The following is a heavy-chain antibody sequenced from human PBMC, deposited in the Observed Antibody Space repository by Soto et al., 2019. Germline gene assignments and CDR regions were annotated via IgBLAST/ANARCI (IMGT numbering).Heavy chain of an antibody. CDR2: IIPIFGTA. J-gene: IGHJ4*02. D-gene: IGHD6-19*01. V-gene: IGHV1-69*06. CDR1: GGTFSSYA. CDR3: AREGSSGWYEVRVYRNFDY. Sequence: QVQLVQSGAEVKKPGSSVKVSCKASGGTFSSYAISWVRQAPGQGLEWMGGIIPIFGTANYAQKFQGRVTITADKSTRTAYMELSSLRSEDTAVYYCAREGSSGWYEVRVYRNFDYWGQGTLVTVSS.